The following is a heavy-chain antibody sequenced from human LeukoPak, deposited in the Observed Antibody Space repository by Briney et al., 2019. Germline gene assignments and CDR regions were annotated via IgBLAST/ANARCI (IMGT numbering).Heavy chain of an antibody. CDR1: GYTLTELS. CDR3: ATRVGATTGRRHPFLRYYYYYMDV. CDR2: FDPEDGET. J-gene: IGHJ6*03. D-gene: IGHD1-26*01. V-gene: IGHV1-24*01. Sequence: ASVKVSCKVSGYTLTELSMHWVRQAPGKGLEWMGGFDPEDGETIYAQKFQGRVTMTEDTSTDTAYMELSSLRSEDTAVYYCATRVGATTGRRHPFLRYYYYYMDVWGKGTTVTVSS.